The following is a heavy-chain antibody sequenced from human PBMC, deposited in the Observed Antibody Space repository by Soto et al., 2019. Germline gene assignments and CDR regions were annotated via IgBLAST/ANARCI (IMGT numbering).Heavy chain of an antibody. CDR1: GFTLTSSA. V-gene: IGHV1-58*01. CDR3: ARGHEQQLLTGGVYYYYYYGMDV. D-gene: IGHD6-13*01. J-gene: IGHJ6*02. Sequence: GASVKVSCPASGFTLTSSAVQCVRQARGQRIEWLGWIVVGSGNTNYAQKFQERVTMTRNTSISTAYMELSSLRSEDTAVYYCARGHEQQLLTGGVYYYYYYGMDVWGQGTTVTVSS. CDR2: IVVGSGNT.